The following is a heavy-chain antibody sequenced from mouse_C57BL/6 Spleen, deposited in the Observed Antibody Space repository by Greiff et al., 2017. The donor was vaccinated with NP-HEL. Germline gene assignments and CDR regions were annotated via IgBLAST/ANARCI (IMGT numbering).Heavy chain of an antibody. Sequence: EVQRVESVAELVRPGASVKLSCTASGFNIKNTYMHWVKQRPEQGLEWIGRIDPANGNTKYAPKFPGKATITADTSSNTAYLQLSSLTSEDTAIYYCALYYGSSYGYFDYWGQGTTLTVSS. V-gene: IGHV14-3*01. J-gene: IGHJ2*01. CDR1: GFNIKNTY. D-gene: IGHD1-1*01. CDR2: IDPANGNT. CDR3: ALYYGSSYGYFDY.